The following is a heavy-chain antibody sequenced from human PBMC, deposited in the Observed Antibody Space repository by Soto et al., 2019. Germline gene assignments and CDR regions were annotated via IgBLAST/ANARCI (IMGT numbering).Heavy chain of an antibody. Sequence: SETLSLTCTVSGGSVSSANYYWGWIRQPPGKGLEWIGSMYSRGNTYYNPSLKSRVTVSVDTSKNHFSLKLSSVTAADTAVYYCAKAPYSSGWSPGLNWFDPWGQGTLVTVSS. CDR1: GGSVSSANYY. J-gene: IGHJ5*02. CDR2: MYSRGNT. CDR3: AKAPYSSGWSPGLNWFDP. V-gene: IGHV4-39*02. D-gene: IGHD6-19*01.